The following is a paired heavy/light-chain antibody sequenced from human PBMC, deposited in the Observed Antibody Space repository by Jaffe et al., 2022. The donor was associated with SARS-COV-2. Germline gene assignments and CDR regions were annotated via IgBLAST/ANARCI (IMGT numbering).Heavy chain of an antibody. V-gene: IGHV1-24*01. CDR2: FDPEDGET. J-gene: IGHJ6*03. D-gene: IGHD6-19*01. CDR3: ATLPLRGPVDPSERGWCDTCYYYMDV. Sequence: QVQLVQSGAEVKKPGASVKVSCKVSGYTLTELSMHWVRQAPGKGLEWMGGFDPEDGETIYAQKFQGRVTMTEDTSTDTAYMELSSLRSEDTAVYYCATLPLRGPVDPSERGWCDTCYYYMDVWGKGTTVTVSS. CDR1: GYTLTELS.
Light chain of an antibody. Sequence: DIVMTQTPLSLSVTPGQPASISCKSSQSLLHSDGKTYLYWYLQKPGQPPQLLIYEVSNRFSGVPDRFSGSGSGTDFTLKISRVEAEDVGVYYCMQSIQLPQYTFGQGTKLEIK. CDR1: QSLLHSDGKTY. V-gene: IGKV2D-29*01. J-gene: IGKJ2*01. CDR2: EVS. CDR3: MQSIQLPQYT.